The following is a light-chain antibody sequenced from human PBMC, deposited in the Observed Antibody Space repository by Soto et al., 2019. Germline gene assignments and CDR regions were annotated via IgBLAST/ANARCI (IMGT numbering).Light chain of an antibody. Sequence: EIVLTPSPGTLSLSPGEKATLSCRASQSVGDTFLSWYQQKPGLAPRLLIYGVSNRATGIPDRFSGSGSGTEFTLTISSLQSEDFAVYNCQQYNDWPWTFGQGTKVDIK. J-gene: IGKJ1*01. CDR2: GVS. CDR1: QSVGDT. CDR3: QQYNDWPWT. V-gene: IGKV3D-15*01.